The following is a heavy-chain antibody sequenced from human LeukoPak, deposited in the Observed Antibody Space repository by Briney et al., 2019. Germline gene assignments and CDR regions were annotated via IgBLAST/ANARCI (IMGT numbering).Heavy chain of an antibody. D-gene: IGHD3-3*01. CDR2: INSDGSST. J-gene: IGHJ4*02. Sequence: PGGSLRLSCAASGFTFSSHWMHWVRQAPGKGLVWVSRINSDGSSTSYADSVKGRFTISRDNSKNTPYLQMNSLRAEDTAVYYCAKGIWSGYRWYFDYWGQGTLVTVSS. CDR1: GFTFSSHW. V-gene: IGHV3-74*01. CDR3: AKGIWSGYRWYFDY.